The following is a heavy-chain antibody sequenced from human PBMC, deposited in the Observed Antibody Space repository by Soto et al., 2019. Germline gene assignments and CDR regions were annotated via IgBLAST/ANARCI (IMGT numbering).Heavy chain of an antibody. V-gene: IGHV3-23*01. CDR3: AAGYSSSWYYFDY. J-gene: IGHJ4*02. CDR2: ISGSGGST. D-gene: IGHD6-13*01. CDR1: GFTFESYG. Sequence: GGSLRLSCTASGFTFESYGMHWVRQAPGKGLEWVSAISGSGGSTYYADSVKGRFTISRDNSKNTLYLQMNSLRAEDTAVYYCAAGYSSSWYYFDYWGQGTLVTVSS.